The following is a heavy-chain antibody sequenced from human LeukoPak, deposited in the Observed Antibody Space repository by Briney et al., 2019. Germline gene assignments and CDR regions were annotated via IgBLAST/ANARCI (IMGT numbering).Heavy chain of an antibody. CDR1: GFTFSRYW. CDR2: IKHDGSEK. V-gene: IGHV3-7*01. D-gene: IGHD2-15*01. Sequence: GGSLRLSCAASGFTFSRYWMTWVRQAPGKGLEWVANIKHDGSEKYYVESVKGRFSISRDNAKNSLYLQMNSLRAEDTAIYYCARGISPDPWGQGTLVTVSS. J-gene: IGHJ5*02. CDR3: ARGISPDP.